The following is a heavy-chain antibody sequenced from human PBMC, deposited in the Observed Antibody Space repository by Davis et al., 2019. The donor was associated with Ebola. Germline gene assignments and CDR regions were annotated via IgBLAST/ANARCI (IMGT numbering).Heavy chain of an antibody. D-gene: IGHD2-15*01. CDR1: GFTFSDYY. CDR3: ATDPGYATGPDS. V-gene: IGHV3-11*04. Sequence: GESLKISCAASGFTFSDYYMTWIRQAPGKGLEWLSGISSGPITTYYANSVKGRFSISRDNVKNTLYLQMNSLRVEDTAVYYCATDPGYATGPDSWGQGTLVTVSS. J-gene: IGHJ4*02. CDR2: ISSGPITT.